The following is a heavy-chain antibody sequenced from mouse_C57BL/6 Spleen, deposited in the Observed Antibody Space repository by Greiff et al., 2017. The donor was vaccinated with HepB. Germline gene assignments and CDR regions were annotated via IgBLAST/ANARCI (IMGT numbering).Heavy chain of an antibody. CDR3: ARESSYYFDY. J-gene: IGHJ2*01. Sequence: DVQLVESGGGLVKPGGSLKLSCAASGFTFSSYAMSWVRQTPEKRLEWVATISDGGSYTYYPDNVKGRFTISRDNAKNNLYLQMSHLKSEDTAMYYCARESSYYFDYWGQGTTLTVSS. V-gene: IGHV5-4*01. CDR1: GFTFSSYA. CDR2: ISDGGSYT.